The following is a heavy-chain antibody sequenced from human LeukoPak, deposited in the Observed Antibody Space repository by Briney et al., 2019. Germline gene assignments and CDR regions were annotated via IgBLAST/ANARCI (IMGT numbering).Heavy chain of an antibody. CDR1: GDSFSYFY. V-gene: IGHV4-4*07. J-gene: IGHJ4*02. D-gene: IGHD6-13*01. Sequence: SETLSLICRVSGDSFSYFYWSWVRQAPGKGLGWIGRISGSGGTAYNASLTRRVTTSVDTSKNQLSLKVSSVTAADTAVYYCARGVMAAGGNDFDYWSQGTLVTVSS. CDR2: ISGSGGT. CDR3: ARGVMAAGGNDFDY.